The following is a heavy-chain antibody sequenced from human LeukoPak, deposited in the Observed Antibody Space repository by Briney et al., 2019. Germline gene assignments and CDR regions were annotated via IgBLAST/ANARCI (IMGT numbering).Heavy chain of an antibody. Sequence: ASVKVSCKVSGSTLAEFSMHWVRQAPGKGLEWMGGFDPEEGETVYSRRFQGRVTITTDESTSTAYLELSSLRSEDTAVYYCARGPGDFYDTSGYYYVPDFWGQGTLVTVSS. V-gene: IGHV1-24*01. CDR1: GSTLAEFS. D-gene: IGHD3-22*01. J-gene: IGHJ4*02. CDR2: FDPEEGET. CDR3: ARGPGDFYDTSGYYYVPDF.